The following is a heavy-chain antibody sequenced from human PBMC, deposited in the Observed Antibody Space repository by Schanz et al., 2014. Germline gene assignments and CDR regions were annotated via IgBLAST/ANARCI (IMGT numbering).Heavy chain of an antibody. J-gene: IGHJ6*02. CDR1: GSTFSAYW. V-gene: IGHV3-74*02. Sequence: EVQLLESGGGLVQPGGSLRLSCAASGSTFSAYWMHWVRQVPGKGLVWIARINTDETTTKYADSVRGRFTISRDNSKDTLYLQMNSLRDEDTAVYYCARGPSRGTYYYGMDVWGQGTTVTVSS. CDR2: INTDETTT. CDR3: ARGPSRGTYYYGMDV. D-gene: IGHD2-2*01.